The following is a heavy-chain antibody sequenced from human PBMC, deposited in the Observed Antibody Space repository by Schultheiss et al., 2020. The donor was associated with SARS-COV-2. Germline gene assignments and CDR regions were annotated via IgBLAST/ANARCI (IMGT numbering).Heavy chain of an antibody. Sequence: GGSLRLSCAASGFTFSSYAMSWVRQAPGKGLEWVGRIKSKTDGGTTDYAAPVKGRFTISRDDSKNTLYLQMNSLKTEDTAVYYCTTDLSPLTHFGVVIIHALSDYWGQGTLVTVSS. CDR2: IKSKTDGGTT. V-gene: IGHV3-15*01. D-gene: IGHD3-3*01. CDR1: GFTFSSYA. J-gene: IGHJ4*02. CDR3: TTDLSPLTHFGVVIIHALSDY.